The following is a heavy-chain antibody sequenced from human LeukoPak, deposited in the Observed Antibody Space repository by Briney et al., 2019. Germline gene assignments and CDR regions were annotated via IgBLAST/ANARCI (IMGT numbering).Heavy chain of an antibody. CDR2: ICAYIGNT. CDR3: ARSSATTIAVAAIREDWFDP. V-gene: IGHV1-18*01. D-gene: IGHD6-19*01. J-gene: IGHJ5*02. Sequence: ASVKVSCKASGDTFTRYGISWVPEAPGQGREWMGWICAYIGNTNYAQKLQRRVTMTPNTSTSTAFIELRSLRSDDTAVYYCARSSATTIAVAAIREDWFDPWGQGTLVTVSS. CDR1: GDTFTRYG.